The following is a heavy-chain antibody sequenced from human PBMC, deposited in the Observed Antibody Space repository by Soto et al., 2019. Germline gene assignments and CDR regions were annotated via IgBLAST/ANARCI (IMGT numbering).Heavy chain of an antibody. D-gene: IGHD5-18*01. CDR2: ISGSGGST. CDR3: AKTGRWNTAMVSVSSSWTPRVGFDY. CDR1: GFTFSSYA. V-gene: IGHV3-23*01. Sequence: GGSLRLSCAASGFTFSSYAMSWVRQAPGKGLEWVSAISGSGGSTYYADSVKGRFTISRDNSKNTLYLQMNSLRAEDTAVYYCAKTGRWNTAMVSVSSSWTPRVGFDYGGQGTLVTVSS. J-gene: IGHJ4*02.